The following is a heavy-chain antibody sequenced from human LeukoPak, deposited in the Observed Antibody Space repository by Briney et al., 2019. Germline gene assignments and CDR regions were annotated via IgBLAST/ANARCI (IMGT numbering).Heavy chain of an antibody. Sequence: ASVKVSCKASGYTFTSYAMNWVRQAPGQGLEWMGIINPSGGSTSYAQKFQGRVTMTRDMSTSTVYMELSSLRSEDTAVYYCAREPRICGGDCYGAFDIWGQGTMVTVSS. CDR3: AREPRICGGDCYGAFDI. D-gene: IGHD2-21*02. J-gene: IGHJ3*02. CDR1: GYTFTSYA. CDR2: INPSGGST. V-gene: IGHV1-46*01.